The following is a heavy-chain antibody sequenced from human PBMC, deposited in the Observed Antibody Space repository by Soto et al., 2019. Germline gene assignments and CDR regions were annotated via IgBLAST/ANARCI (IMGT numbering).Heavy chain of an antibody. CDR2: IYHSGTT. D-gene: IGHD1-26*01. V-gene: IGHV4-59*01. Sequence: LSLTCTVSGDSITGSYWSWIRQPPGKTLEWIGYIYHSGTTTYNPSLKSRVSISVDTSKNQFSLRLTSVIAADTAVYYCARDMPYAAGSLAGCDYWGQGILVTVPS. CDR1: GDSITGSY. CDR3: ARDMPYAAGSLAGCDY. J-gene: IGHJ4*02.